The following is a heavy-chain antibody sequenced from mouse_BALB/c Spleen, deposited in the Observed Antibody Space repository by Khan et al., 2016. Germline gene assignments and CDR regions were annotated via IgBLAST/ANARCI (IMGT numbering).Heavy chain of an antibody. V-gene: IGHV1-37*01. CDR3: GRPHYYGSSYGAMDY. J-gene: IGHJ4*01. Sequence: VQLQQSGPELVKPGASVKISCKASGYSFTGYFMNWVKQSHGKSLEWIGRIIPYNGDTFSNQKFRGKATLTVDTSSSTAHMGLLSLTSEDSAVYYCGRPHYYGSSYGAMDYWGQGTSVTVSS. CDR1: GYSFTGYF. D-gene: IGHD1-1*01. CDR2: IIPYNGDT.